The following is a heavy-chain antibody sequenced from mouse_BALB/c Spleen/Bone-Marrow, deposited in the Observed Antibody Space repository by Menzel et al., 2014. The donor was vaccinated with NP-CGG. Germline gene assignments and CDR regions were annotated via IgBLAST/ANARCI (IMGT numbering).Heavy chain of an antibody. D-gene: IGHD1-1*01. V-gene: IGHV1S81*02. J-gene: IGHJ4*01. Sequence: VQLQQSGAELVKPGATVKLSCRASGYTFTSYWMHWVKQRPGQGPEWIGEINPSNGRTNYNEKFKSMATLTVDKSSSTAYMQLSRLTSEDSAVFYWAGIIYGSSYIIDFWGQGTSVTVCS. CDR1: GYTFTSYW. CDR2: INPSNGRT. CDR3: AGIIYGSSYIIDF.